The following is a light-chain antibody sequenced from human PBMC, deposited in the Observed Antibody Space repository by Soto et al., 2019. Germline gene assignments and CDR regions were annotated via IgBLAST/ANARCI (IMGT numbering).Light chain of an antibody. Sequence: DIQMTQSPASLSASVRDRVTITCQASHDISNYLNWYQQKPGEAPKLLIYDASNLETGVPSRFSGSGSGTDFTFTISSLQPEDFATYYCQQYDNLLFTFGPGTKVDVK. V-gene: IGKV1-33*01. CDR3: QQYDNLLFT. J-gene: IGKJ3*01. CDR1: HDISNY. CDR2: DAS.